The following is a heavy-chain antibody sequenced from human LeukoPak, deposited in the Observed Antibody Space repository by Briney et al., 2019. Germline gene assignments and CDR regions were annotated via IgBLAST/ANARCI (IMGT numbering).Heavy chain of an antibody. CDR2: IYYSGNT. Sequence: PSETLSLICTVSGGSISSGGYHWSWIRQHSGKGLEWIGYIYYSGNTYYNPSLKSRGTISIDTSKNQFSVKLSSVTAADTAVYYCARTVAGTLSGLDVWGQGTTVSVSS. CDR1: GGSISSGGYH. D-gene: IGHD6-19*01. CDR3: ARTVAGTLSGLDV. J-gene: IGHJ6*02. V-gene: IGHV4-31*03.